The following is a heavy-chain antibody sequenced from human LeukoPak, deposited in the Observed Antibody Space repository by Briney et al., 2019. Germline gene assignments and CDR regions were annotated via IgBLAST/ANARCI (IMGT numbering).Heavy chain of an antibody. CDR2: IYTSGST. V-gene: IGHV4-4*07. J-gene: IGHJ6*03. Sequence: SETLSLTGTVSGGSIGSYYWSWIRQPAGKGLEWIGRIYTSGSTNYNPSLKSRVTMSVATSKNQFSLKLRSVTAADTAVYYCARGYNWVSPTRNFYYMDVWGKGTTVTVPS. CDR1: GGSIGSYY. CDR3: ARGYNWVSPTRNFYYMDV. D-gene: IGHD1-20*01.